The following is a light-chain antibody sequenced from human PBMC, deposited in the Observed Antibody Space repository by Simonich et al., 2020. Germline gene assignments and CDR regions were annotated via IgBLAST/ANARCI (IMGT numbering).Light chain of an antibody. J-gene: IGLJ3*02. CDR1: SGSVSTSYY. V-gene: IGLV8-61*01. Sequence: QTVVTQEPSFSVSPGGTVSLTCGLSSGSVSTSYYPSWYQQTPGHAQRTLIYSTNTRSSGVPDRFSSSSLGNKAALTITGAQADDESDYYCVLYMGSGIWVFGGGTKLTVL. CDR2: STN. CDR3: VLYMGSGIWV.